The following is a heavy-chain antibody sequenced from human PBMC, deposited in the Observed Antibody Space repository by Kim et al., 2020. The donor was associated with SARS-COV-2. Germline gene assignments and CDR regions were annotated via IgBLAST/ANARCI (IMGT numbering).Heavy chain of an antibody. CDR3: VKLLDTAIPGIQDY. J-gene: IGHJ4*02. Sequence: GGSLRLSCSASGFTFSSYAMHWVRQAPGKGLEYVSAISSNGGSTYYADSVKGRFTISRDNSKNTLYLQMSSLRAEDTAVYYCVKLLDTAIPGIQDYWGQGTLVTVSS. CDR1: GFTFSSYA. D-gene: IGHD5-18*01. CDR2: ISSNGGST. V-gene: IGHV3-64D*06.